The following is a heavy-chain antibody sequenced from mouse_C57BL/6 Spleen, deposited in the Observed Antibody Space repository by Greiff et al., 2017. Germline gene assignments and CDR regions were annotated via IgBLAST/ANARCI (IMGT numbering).Heavy chain of an antibody. CDR2: ISSGSSTI. D-gene: IGHD2-3*01. CDR1: GFTFRDYG. V-gene: IGHV5-17*01. J-gene: IGHJ2*01. CDR3: ARGGYYFFDY. Sequence: EVKLQQSGGGLVQPVGSLKLSCAASGFTFRDYGLHWVRQAPEKGLEWVAYISSGSSTIYYADTVKGRFTISRDNAKNTLFLQMTSLRAEDTAMYYCARGGYYFFDYWGQGTTLTVSS.